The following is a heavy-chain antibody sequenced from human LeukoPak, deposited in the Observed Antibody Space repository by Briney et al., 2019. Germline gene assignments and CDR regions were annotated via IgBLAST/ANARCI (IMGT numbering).Heavy chain of an antibody. V-gene: IGHV1-8*01. D-gene: IGHD2-2*01. J-gene: IGHJ4*02. CDR2: MNPNSGNT. Sequence: ASVKVSCKASGYTFTSYDINWVRQATGQGLEWMGWMNPNSGNTGYAQKFQGRVTMTRNTSISTAYMELSSLRSEDTAVYYCAKVLTADIVVVPAAPFDYWGQGTLVTVSS. CDR3: AKVLTADIVVVPAAPFDY. CDR1: GYTFTSYD.